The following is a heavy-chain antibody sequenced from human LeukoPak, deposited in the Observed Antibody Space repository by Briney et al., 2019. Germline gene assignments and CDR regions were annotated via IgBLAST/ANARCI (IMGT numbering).Heavy chain of an antibody. CDR1: GGTFSSYA. CDR3: ATLGGDTAMVMVY. V-gene: IGHV1-69*13. Sequence: ASVKVSCKASGGTFSSYAISWVRQAPGQGLEWMGGIIPIFGTANCAQKFQGRVTITADESTSTAYMELSSLRSEDTAVYYCATLGGDTAMVMVYWGQGTLVTVSS. D-gene: IGHD5-18*01. J-gene: IGHJ4*02. CDR2: IIPIFGTA.